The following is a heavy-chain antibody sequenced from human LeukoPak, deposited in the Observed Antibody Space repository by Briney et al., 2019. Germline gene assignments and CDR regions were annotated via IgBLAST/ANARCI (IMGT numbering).Heavy chain of an antibody. Sequence: GGSLRLSCAASGFTFSSYAMHWVRQAPGKGLEWAAVISYDGSNKYYADSVKGRFTISRDNSKNTLYLQMNSLRAEDTAVYDCARGYDSSGYSILYWGQGTLVTVSS. CDR3: ARGYDSSGYSILY. D-gene: IGHD3-22*01. J-gene: IGHJ4*02. CDR1: GFTFSSYA. CDR2: ISYDGSNK. V-gene: IGHV3-30-3*01.